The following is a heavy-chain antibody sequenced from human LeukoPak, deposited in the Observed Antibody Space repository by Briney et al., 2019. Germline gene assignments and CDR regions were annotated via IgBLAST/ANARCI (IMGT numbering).Heavy chain of an antibody. V-gene: IGHV3-7*01. J-gene: IGHJ4*02. D-gene: IGHD3-9*01. CDR2: IKQDGSEK. CDR3: ARHSDYDILTGPNDY. CDR1: GFIFSSYW. Sequence: PGGSLRLSCAASGFIFSSYWMSWVRQAPGKGLEWVANIKQDGSEKYYVDSVKGRFTISRDNAKNSLYLQMNSLTAEDTAVYYCARHSDYDILTGPNDYWGQGTLVTVSS.